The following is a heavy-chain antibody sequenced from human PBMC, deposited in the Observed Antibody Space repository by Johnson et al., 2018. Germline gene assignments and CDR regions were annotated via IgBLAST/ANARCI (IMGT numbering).Heavy chain of an antibody. CDR2: ITPSGDST. CDR1: GSTFTSYY. Sequence: QVQLVQSGAEVKKPGASVKVSCQSSGSTFTSYYMHWVRLVPGQGLEWMGRITPSGDSTSYAPKFQGRVTMTTDTATSTVYMELNSLRSEDTAVYYCASLPDDYFYYGIDVWGKGTTVTVSS. V-gene: IGHV1-46*01. J-gene: IGHJ6*04. D-gene: IGHD1-14*01. CDR3: ASLPDDYFYYGIDV.